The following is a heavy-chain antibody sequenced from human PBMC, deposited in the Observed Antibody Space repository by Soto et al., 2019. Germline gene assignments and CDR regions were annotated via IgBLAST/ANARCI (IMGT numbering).Heavy chain of an antibody. CDR1: GGSISTYH. D-gene: IGHD4-17*01. V-gene: IGHV4-59*01. CDR2: IYYSGST. CDR3: VRGRRTVHY. J-gene: IGHJ4*02. Sequence: QVQLQESGPGLVKPSETLSLTCTVSGGSISTYHWSWIRQPPGKGLEWIGYIYYSGSTNYNPSLKSRVTISVDTCKSQFSLKMRSVTAEDTAVYYCVRGRRTVHYWGQGTLVTVSS.